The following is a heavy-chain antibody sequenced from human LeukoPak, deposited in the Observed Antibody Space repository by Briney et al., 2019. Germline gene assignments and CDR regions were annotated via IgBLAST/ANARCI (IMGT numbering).Heavy chain of an antibody. D-gene: IGHD3-22*01. V-gene: IGHV3-30*18. CDR3: AKDLTIHFGYYYYMDV. J-gene: IGHJ6*03. Sequence: GGSLRLSCAASGFSFSTYGMHWVRQAPGKGLEWVAVISYDGSDRYYADSVKGRFTISRDNSKNTLYLQMNSLRAEDTAVYYCAKDLTIHFGYYYYMDVWGKGTTVTVSS. CDR1: GFSFSTYG. CDR2: ISYDGSDR.